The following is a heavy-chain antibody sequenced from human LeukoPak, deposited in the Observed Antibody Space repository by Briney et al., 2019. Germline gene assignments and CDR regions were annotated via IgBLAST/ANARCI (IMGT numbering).Heavy chain of an antibody. J-gene: IGHJ6*03. Sequence: SVKVSCKASGGTFSNYAISWVRQAPGQGLEWMGGIIPLFGTANYAQKFQGRVTITTDESTSTAYMELSSLRSGDTAVYYCARSYGSGSYYLYYYYYMDVWGKGTTVTVSS. CDR1: GGTFSNYA. V-gene: IGHV1-69*05. CDR2: IIPLFGTA. CDR3: ARSYGSGSYYLYYYYYMDV. D-gene: IGHD3-10*01.